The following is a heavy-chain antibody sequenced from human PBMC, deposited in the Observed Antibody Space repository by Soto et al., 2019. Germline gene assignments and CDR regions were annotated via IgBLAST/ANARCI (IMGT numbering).Heavy chain of an antibody. CDR2: ISAYNGDT. CDR3: ATDPGLLRYFDWSLGY. J-gene: IGHJ4*02. CDR1: GYTFTSYG. Sequence: QVQLVQSGAEVKKPGASVKVSCKASGYTFTSYGISWVRQAPGQGHEWMGWISAYNGDTNFPQKFQGRVTMTTDTSTSTAYMELSSLRSDDTAVYFCATDPGLLRYFDWSLGYWVQGTLVTVSS. V-gene: IGHV1-18*01. D-gene: IGHD3-9*01.